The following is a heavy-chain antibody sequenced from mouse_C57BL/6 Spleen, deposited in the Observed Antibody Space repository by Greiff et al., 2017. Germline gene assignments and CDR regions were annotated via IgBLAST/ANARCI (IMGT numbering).Heavy chain of an antibody. J-gene: IGHJ3*01. CDR3: TGSGPFAY. V-gene: IGHV1-5*01. CDR2: IYPGNSDT. D-gene: IGHD3-2*02. CDR1: GYTFTSYW. Sequence: VHVKQSGTVLARPGASVKMSCKTSGYTFTSYWMHWVKQRPGQGLEWIGAIYPGNSDTSYNQKFKGKAKLTAVTSASTAYMELSSLTNEDSAVYYCTGSGPFAYWGQGTLVTVSA.